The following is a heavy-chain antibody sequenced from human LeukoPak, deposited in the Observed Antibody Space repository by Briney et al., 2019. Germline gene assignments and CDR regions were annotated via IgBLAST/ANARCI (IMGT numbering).Heavy chain of an antibody. J-gene: IGHJ4*02. CDR1: GGTFSSYA. CDR3: ARSAAAAGFSAEGY. CDR2: IIPIFGTA. V-gene: IGHV1-69*06. D-gene: IGHD6-13*01. Sequence: GASVKVSCKASGGTFSSYAISWVRQAPGQGLEWMGGIIPIFGTANYAQKFQGRVTITADKSTSTAYMELGSLRSEDTAVYYCARSAAAAGFSAEGYWGQGTLVTVSS.